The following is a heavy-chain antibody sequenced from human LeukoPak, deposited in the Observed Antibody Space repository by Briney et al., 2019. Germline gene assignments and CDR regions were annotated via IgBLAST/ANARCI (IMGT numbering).Heavy chain of an antibody. D-gene: IGHD6-13*01. CDR2: ISAYNGNT. J-gene: IGHJ4*02. CDR3: ARTPSTSETAAGSFDY. CDR1: GYIFTDYY. V-gene: IGHV1-18*04. Sequence: ASVKVSCKASGYIFTDYYIHWVRQAPGQGLEWMGWISAYNGNTNYAQKLQGRVTMTTDTSTSTAYMELRSLRSDDTAVYYCARTPSTSETAAGSFDYWGQGTLVTVSS.